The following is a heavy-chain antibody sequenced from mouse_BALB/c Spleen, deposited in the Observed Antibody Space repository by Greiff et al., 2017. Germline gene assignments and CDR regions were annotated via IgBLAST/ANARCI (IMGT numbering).Heavy chain of an antibody. CDR3: ARELRLRPWFAY. V-gene: IGHV2-9*02. J-gene: IGHJ3*01. CDR2: IWAGGST. D-gene: IGHD1-2*01. Sequence: VKLVESGPGLVAPSQSLSITCTVSGFSLTSYGVHWVRQPPGKGLEWLGVIWAGGSTNYNSALMSRLSISKDNSKSQVFLKMNSLQTDDTAMYYCARELRLRPWFAYWGQGTLVTVSA. CDR1: GFSLTSYG.